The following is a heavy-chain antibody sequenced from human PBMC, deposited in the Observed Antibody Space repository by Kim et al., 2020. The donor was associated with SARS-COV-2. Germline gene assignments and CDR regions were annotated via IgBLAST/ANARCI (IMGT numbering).Heavy chain of an antibody. CDR2: IYYSGST. CDR1: GGSISSYY. J-gene: IGHJ3*02. V-gene: IGHV4-59*01. Sequence: SETLSLTCTVSGGSISSYYWSWIRQPPGKGLEWIGYIYYSGSTNYNPSLKSRVTISVDTSKNQFSLKLSSVTAADTAVYYCARAQLYYDILTGYYFSGAFDIWGQGTMVTVSS. CDR3: ARAQLYYDILTGYYFSGAFDI. D-gene: IGHD3-9*01.